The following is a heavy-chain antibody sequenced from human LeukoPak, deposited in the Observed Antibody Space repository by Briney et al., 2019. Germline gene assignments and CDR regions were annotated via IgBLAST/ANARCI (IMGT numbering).Heavy chain of an antibody. V-gene: IGHV1-8*01. J-gene: IGHJ4*02. CDR1: GYTFTSCD. Sequence: ASEKVSCKASGYTFTSCDINWVRQATGQGLEWMGWMNPNSGNTGSGQRFQGRITMTREISIGTAYMELSNLTSEETTIYYCTRGSSGRRDNWGQGTLVTVSA. CDR3: TRGSSGRRDN. CDR2: MNPNSGNT. D-gene: IGHD6-19*01.